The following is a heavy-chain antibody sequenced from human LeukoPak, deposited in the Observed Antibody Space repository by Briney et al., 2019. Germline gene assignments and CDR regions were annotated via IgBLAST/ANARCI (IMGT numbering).Heavy chain of an antibody. V-gene: IGHV4-59*01. CDR1: GDSISSYY. CDR2: IYYSGST. Sequence: SETLSLTCTVSGDSISSYYWNWVRQPPGKGLEWIGYIYYSGSTNCNPSLKSRVTISIDTSKNQFSLKLRSVTATDTAVYYCAREVPIVRGLRWDYWGQGTLVTVSS. J-gene: IGHJ4*02. CDR3: AREVPIVRGLRWDY. D-gene: IGHD3-10*01.